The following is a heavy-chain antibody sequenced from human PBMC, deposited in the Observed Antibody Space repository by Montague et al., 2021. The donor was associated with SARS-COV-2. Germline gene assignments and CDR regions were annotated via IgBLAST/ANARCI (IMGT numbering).Heavy chain of an antibody. CDR1: GGSISSSRYY. V-gene: IGHV4-39*07. J-gene: IGHJ6*02. CDR3: ARDLDSFYGMDV. CDR2: IYYRGCT. Sequence: SETLSLTCTVSGGSISSSRYYWTSIRQPPGRRLERIRSIYYRGCTYYKPSLKSRVTISVDTSKNQFSLKLSSVTAADTAVYYCARDLDSFYGMDVWGQGTT.